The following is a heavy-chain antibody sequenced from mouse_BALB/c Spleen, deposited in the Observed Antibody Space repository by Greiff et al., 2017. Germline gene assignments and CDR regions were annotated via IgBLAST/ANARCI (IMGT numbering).Heavy chain of an antibody. J-gene: IGHJ1*01. CDR2: IWAGGST. V-gene: IGHV2-9*02. CDR1: GFSLSRYS. D-gene: IGHD2-1*01. Sequence: VQVVESGPGLVAPSQSLSITCTVSGFSLSRYSVHWVRQPPGKGLEWLGVIWAGGSTNYNSALMSRLSISKDNSKSQVFLKMNSLQTDDTAMYYCARGYGKGGYFDVWGAGTTVTVSS. CDR3: ARGYGKGGYFDV.